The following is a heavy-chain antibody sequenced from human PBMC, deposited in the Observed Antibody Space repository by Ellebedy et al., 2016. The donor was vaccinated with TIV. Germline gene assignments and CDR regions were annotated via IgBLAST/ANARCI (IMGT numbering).Heavy chain of an antibody. D-gene: IGHD6-13*01. J-gene: IGHJ4*02. V-gene: IGHV4-61*05. CDR2: VFHNGRS. CDR3: AGVRDGSRPFDY. Sequence: SETLSLTCSVSGDSISSSSYYWVWIRQPPGKGLEWIGFVFHNGRSNYNPSLESRLTLSVDTSKDQFSLRLSSVTAADTAVYYCAGVRDGSRPFDYWGQGTLVTVSS. CDR1: GDSISSSSYY.